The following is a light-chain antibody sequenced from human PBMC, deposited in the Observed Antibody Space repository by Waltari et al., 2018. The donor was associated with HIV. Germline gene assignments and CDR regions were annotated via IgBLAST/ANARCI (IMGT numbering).Light chain of an antibody. V-gene: IGLV6-57*01. Sequence: FVLTQPHSVSESPGKTVTISCTRNSGNIATNHVQWYQQRPGSSPTTLLYEDNQRPSGVPDRFSGSIDSSSNSAALTISGLETDDEADYYCQSYDNNDVIFGGGTRLTVL. CDR3: QSYDNNDVI. CDR1: SGNIATNH. CDR2: EDN. J-gene: IGLJ2*01.